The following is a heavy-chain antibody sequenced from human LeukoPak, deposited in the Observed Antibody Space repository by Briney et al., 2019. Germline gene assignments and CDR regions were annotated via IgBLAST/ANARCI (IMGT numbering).Heavy chain of an antibody. CDR3: ARDRYSNRIFGY. D-gene: IGHD4-11*01. CDR1: GYTFTGHY. J-gene: IGHJ4*02. V-gene: IGHV1-18*04. CDR2: ISAYNGNT. Sequence: GASVKVSCKASGYTFTGHYMHWVRQAPGQGLEWMGWISAYNGNTNYAQKLQGRVTMTTDTSTSTAYMELRSLRSDDTAVYYCARDRYSNRIFGYWGQGTLVTVSS.